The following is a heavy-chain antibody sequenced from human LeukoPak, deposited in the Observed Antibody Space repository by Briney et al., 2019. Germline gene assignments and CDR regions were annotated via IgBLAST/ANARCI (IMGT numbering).Heavy chain of an antibody. D-gene: IGHD3-16*01. J-gene: IGHJ6*02. Sequence: GGSLRLSCAASGFTFSSYSMNWVRQAPGKGLEWVSYISSSSSTIYYADSVKGRFTISRDNAKNSLYLQMNSLRAEDTAVYYCANGGGGAPAESRDIWGQGTTVTVSS. V-gene: IGHV3-48*01. CDR1: GFTFSSYS. CDR2: ISSSSSTI. CDR3: ANGGGGAPAESRDI.